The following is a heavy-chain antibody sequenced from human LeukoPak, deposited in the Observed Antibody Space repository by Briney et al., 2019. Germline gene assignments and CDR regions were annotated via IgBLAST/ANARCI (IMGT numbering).Heavy chain of an antibody. D-gene: IGHD5-18*01. Sequence: PGGSLRLSCAASRFSFSAYPMGWVCQAPGKGLDWVAVISDDGYNPYYSDSVKGRFTISRDNSKNTVHLQMNSLRAEGTAVYYCASIFSSGYSYFDYWGQGTLVTVSS. CDR3: ASIFSSGYSYFDY. J-gene: IGHJ4*02. CDR2: ISDDGYNP. V-gene: IGHV3-30-3*01. CDR1: RFSFSAYP.